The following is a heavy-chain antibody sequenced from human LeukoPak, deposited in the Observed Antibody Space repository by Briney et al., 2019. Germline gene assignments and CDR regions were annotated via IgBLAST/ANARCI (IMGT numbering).Heavy chain of an antibody. CDR3: ATRGSDFWSGFDY. CDR2: FDPENAEI. Sequence: APVKVSCKLSGNTLRELPIQWVRQAGGKGLEWMAGFDPENAEIVYAQKLQGRVTMTEDTSTNTAYMELTSLTSDDTALYYCATRGSDFWSGFDYWGQGTQVTVSS. V-gene: IGHV1-24*01. CDR1: GNTLRELP. D-gene: IGHD3-3*01. J-gene: IGHJ4*02.